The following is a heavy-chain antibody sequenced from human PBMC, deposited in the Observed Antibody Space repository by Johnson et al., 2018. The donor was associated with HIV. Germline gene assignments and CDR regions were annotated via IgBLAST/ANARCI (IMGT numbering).Heavy chain of an antibody. CDR1: GFTFSSYW. Sequence: VQLVESGGGLVQPGGSLRLSCAASGFTFSSYWMSWVRQAPGKGLEWVANIKPDGTNNYYAASVKGRFTISRDNSKNTLYLQMNSLRAEDTAVYYCASTIFGVAWHAVDIWGQGTMVIVSS. V-gene: IGHV3-7*01. D-gene: IGHD3-3*01. J-gene: IGHJ3*02. CDR2: IKPDGTNN. CDR3: ASTIFGVAWHAVDI.